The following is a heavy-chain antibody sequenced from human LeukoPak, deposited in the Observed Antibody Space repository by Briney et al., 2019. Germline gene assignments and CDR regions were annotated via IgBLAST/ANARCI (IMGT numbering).Heavy chain of an antibody. CDR1: GFTFSSYS. D-gene: IGHD6-19*01. Sequence: GGSLRLSCAASGFTFSSYSMNWVRQAPGKGLEWVSSISSSSSYIYYADSVKGRFTISRDNAKNSLYLQMNSLRAEDTAVYYCARGRDSSGGGFDYWGQGSLVTVSS. V-gene: IGHV3-21*01. J-gene: IGHJ4*02. CDR2: ISSSSSYI. CDR3: ARGRDSSGGGFDY.